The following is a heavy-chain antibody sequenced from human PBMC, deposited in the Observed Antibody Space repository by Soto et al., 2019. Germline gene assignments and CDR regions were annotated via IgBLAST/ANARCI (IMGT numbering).Heavy chain of an antibody. Sequence: GASVKVSCKASGYTFTSYAMHWVRQAPGQRLEWMGWINAGNGNTKYSQKFQGRVTITRDTSASTAYMELSSLRSEDTAVYYCAREGIAAAGPHYWGQGTLVTVSS. CDR3: AREGIAAAGPHY. CDR2: INAGNGNT. D-gene: IGHD6-13*01. J-gene: IGHJ4*02. CDR1: GYTFTSYA. V-gene: IGHV1-3*01.